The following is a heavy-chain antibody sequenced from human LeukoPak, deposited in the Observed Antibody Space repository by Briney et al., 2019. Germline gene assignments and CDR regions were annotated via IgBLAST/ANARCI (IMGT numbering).Heavy chain of an antibody. J-gene: IGHJ4*02. CDR3: ARDQKDYGGFDY. D-gene: IGHD4-23*01. Sequence: PGGSLRFSCAASGFTVSSNYMSWVRQAPGKGLEWVSVIYSGGSTYYADSVKGRFTISRDNSKNTLYLQMNSLRAEDTAVHYCARDQKDYGGFDYWGQGTLVTVSS. CDR2: IYSGGST. V-gene: IGHV3-53*01. CDR1: GFTVSSNY.